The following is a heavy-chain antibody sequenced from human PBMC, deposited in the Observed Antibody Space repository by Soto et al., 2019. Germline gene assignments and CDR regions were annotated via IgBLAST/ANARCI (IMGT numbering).Heavy chain of an antibody. V-gene: IGHV3-33*01. D-gene: IGHD3-10*01. J-gene: IGHJ6*02. CDR3: AREGEWFGELLYYYYGMDV. Sequence: TGGSLRLSCAASGFTFSSYGMHWVRQAPGKGLEWVAVIWYDGSNKYYADSVKGRFTISRDNSKNTLYLQMNSLRAEDTAVYYCAREGEWFGELLYYYYGMDVWGQGTTVTVSS. CDR1: GFTFSSYG. CDR2: IWYDGSNK.